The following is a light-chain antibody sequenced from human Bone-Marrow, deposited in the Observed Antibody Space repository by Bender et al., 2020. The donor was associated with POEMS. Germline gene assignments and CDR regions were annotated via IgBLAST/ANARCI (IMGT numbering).Light chain of an antibody. Sequence: YVLTQPPSVSVAPGQTARITCGGHNIGSKTVHWYQQKPGQAPVMVVYDDSDRPAGIPERFSGSNSANTASLTISTVEAGDEADYYCQGWERSSDQYVFGSGTKVTVL. CDR2: DDS. CDR1: NIGSKT. V-gene: IGLV3-21*02. J-gene: IGLJ1*01. CDR3: QGWERSSDQYV.